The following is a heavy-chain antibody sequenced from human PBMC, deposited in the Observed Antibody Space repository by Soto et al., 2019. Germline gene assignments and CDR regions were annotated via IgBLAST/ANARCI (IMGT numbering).Heavy chain of an antibody. CDR1: GGSFSGCGYY. V-gene: IGHV4-31*03. CDR2: IYYSRST. D-gene: IGHD6-19*01. J-gene: IGHJ3*02. Sequence: TLSLTCTVSGGSFSGCGYYWSWIRQHPGKGLEWIGYIYYSRSTYYNPSLKSRVTISVDTSKNQFSLKLSSVTAADTAVYYCARDKGGVSGWAGNPGAFDIWGQGTMVTVSS. CDR3: ARDKGGVSGWAGNPGAFDI.